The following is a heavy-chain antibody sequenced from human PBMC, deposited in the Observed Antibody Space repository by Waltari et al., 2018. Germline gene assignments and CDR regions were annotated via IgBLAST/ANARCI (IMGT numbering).Heavy chain of an antibody. D-gene: IGHD6-13*01. CDR3: AVSAAGHYYYYGMDV. Sequence: EVQLVQSGAEVKKPGESLKISCTGSGYSFTSYWIGWVRQMPGKGLEWMGIIYPGDSDTRYSPAFQGQVTISADKSISTAYLQWSSLKASDTAMYYCAVSAAGHYYYYGMDVWGQGTTVTVSS. CDR2: IYPGDSDT. V-gene: IGHV5-51*01. J-gene: IGHJ6*02. CDR1: GYSFTSYW.